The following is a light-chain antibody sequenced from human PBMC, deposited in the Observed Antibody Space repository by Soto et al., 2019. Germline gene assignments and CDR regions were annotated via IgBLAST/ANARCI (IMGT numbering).Light chain of an antibody. CDR2: AAS. V-gene: IGKV1-39*01. CDR1: QSISSY. J-gene: IGKJ2*01. Sequence: DIQMTQSPSSLSASVGDRVTITCRASQSISSYLNWYQQKPGKAPKLLIYAASSLQRGVPSRFSGSGSGTEFTLTISSLQPDDFATYYCQQYYRYLTFGQGTKLEIK. CDR3: QQYYRYLT.